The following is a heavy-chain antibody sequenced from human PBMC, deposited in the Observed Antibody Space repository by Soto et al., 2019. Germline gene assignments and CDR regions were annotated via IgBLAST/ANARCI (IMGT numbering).Heavy chain of an antibody. CDR3: ARGTTVTLVGGYFDY. D-gene: IGHD4-17*01. J-gene: IGHJ4*02. Sequence: QVQLVQSGAEVKKPGSSVKVSCKASGGTFSSYTISWVRQAPGQGLEWMGRIIPILGIANYAQKFQGRVTITADKSTSTAYMELSSLRSEDTAVYYCARGTTVTLVGGYFDYWGQGTLVTVSS. CDR2: IIPILGIA. CDR1: GGTFSSYT. V-gene: IGHV1-69*02.